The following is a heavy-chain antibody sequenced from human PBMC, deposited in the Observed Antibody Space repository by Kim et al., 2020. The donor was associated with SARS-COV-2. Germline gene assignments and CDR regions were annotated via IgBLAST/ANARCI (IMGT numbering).Heavy chain of an antibody. D-gene: IGHD3-3*01. CDR1: GFTFSTYA. Sequence: GGSLRLSCAASGFTFSTYALHWVRQAPGKGLEWVAIISYDGSIKYYADSVKGRFTISRDNSNNTLYLQMNSLRPEDTAFYYCARGFLEWFTQLNWFDPWGQGTLVTVSS. CDR3: ARGFLEWFTQLNWFDP. J-gene: IGHJ5*02. V-gene: IGHV3-30*04. CDR2: ISYDGSIK.